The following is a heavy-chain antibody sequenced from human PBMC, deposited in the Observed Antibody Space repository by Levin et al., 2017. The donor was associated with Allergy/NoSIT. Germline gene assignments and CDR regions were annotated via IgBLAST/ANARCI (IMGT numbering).Heavy chain of an antibody. CDR3: AKTGEYKRYYFDY. Sequence: PGESLKISCVGSGFTFNNYAMSWVRQAPGKGLEWVSAISGNGESTFYADSVEGRFTISRDNSKNTLYLQMNGLRVEDTATFYCAKTGEYKRYYFDYWGQGTLVTVSS. D-gene: IGHD2-8*02. J-gene: IGHJ4*02. CDR1: GFTFNNYA. CDR2: ISGNGEST. V-gene: IGHV3-23*01.